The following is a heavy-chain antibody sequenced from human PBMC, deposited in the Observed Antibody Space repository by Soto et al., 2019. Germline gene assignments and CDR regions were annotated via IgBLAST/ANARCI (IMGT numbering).Heavy chain of an antibody. CDR1: GGSFSGYY. V-gene: IGHV4-34*01. D-gene: IGHD6-13*01. CDR3: ARGYSSSWYYYYYGMDV. Sequence: LSLTCAVYGGSFSGYYWSWIRQPPGKGLEWIGEINHSGSTNYNPSLKSRVTISVDTSKNQFSLKLSSVTAADTAVYYCARGYSSSWYYYYYGMDVWGQGTTVTVSS. CDR2: INHSGST. J-gene: IGHJ6*02.